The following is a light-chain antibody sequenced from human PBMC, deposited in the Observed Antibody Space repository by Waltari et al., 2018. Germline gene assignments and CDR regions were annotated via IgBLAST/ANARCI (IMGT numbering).Light chain of an antibody. CDR2: DTD. J-gene: IGLJ3*02. Sequence: QAVVTQEPSLTVSPGGTVTPTCGSITGAVTRGHWPYWFHQKPGRAPRTLIYDTDNKHSWTPARFSGSLLGGKAALTLSGAQPEDEADYYCLVSYPDVRVFGGGTKLTVL. CDR1: TGAVTRGHW. CDR3: LVSYPDVRV. V-gene: IGLV7-46*01.